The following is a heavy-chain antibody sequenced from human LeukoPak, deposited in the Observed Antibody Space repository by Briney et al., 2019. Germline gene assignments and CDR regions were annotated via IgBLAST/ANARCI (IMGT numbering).Heavy chain of an antibody. D-gene: IGHD4-23*01. V-gene: IGHV4-30-2*01. J-gene: IGHJ4*02. CDR2: IYHSGST. CDR1: GGSISSGGYY. Sequence: SETLSLTCTVSGGSISSGGYYWSWIRQPPGKGLEWIGYIYHSGSTYYNPSLKSRVTISVDRSKNQFSLKLSSVTAADTAVYYCARESVDYGGNRNFDYWGQGTLVTVSS. CDR3: ARESVDYGGNRNFDY.